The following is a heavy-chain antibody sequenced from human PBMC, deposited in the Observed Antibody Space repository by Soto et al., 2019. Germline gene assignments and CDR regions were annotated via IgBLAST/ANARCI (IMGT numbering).Heavy chain of an antibody. CDR2: INPNSGNT. CDR1: GYIFTNYD. CDR3: ARGSKYGDYSMLFDP. Sequence: QVQLVQSGAEVKKPGASVKVSCKASGYIFTNYDINWVRQATGQGLEYLGWINPNSGNTGYVQKFQGRVTMTRNTSINTAYMELNSLRSEDTAVYYCARGSKYGDYSMLFDPWGQGTLGTVSS. J-gene: IGHJ5*02. V-gene: IGHV1-8*01. D-gene: IGHD4-17*01.